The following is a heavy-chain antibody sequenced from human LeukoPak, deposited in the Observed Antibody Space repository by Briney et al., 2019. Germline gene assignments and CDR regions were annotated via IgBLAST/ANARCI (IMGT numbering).Heavy chain of an antibody. V-gene: IGHV4-39*07. D-gene: IGHD6-6*01. CDR1: GGSISSSSYY. CDR2: IYYSGST. CDR3: ARERSRGIAVRPGLGY. J-gene: IGHJ4*02. Sequence: SETLSLTCTVSGGSISSSSYYWGWIRQPPGKGLEWIGSIYYSGSTYYNPSLKSRFTISVDTSKSQFSLKLSSVTAADTAVYYCARERSRGIAVRPGLGYWGQGTLVTVSS.